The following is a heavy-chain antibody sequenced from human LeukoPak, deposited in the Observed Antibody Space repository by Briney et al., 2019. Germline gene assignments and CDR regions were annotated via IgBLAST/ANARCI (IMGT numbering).Heavy chain of an antibody. CDR3: ARTLYYYYMDV. J-gene: IGHJ6*03. CDR1: GFTVSSNY. Sequence: GGSLRLSCAASGFTVSSNYMSWVRQAPGKGLEWVSVIYSGGSTYYADSVKGRFTISRDNSKNTLYLQMNSLRAEDTAVYYCARTLYYYYMDVWGKGTTVTVSS. CDR2: IYSGGST. V-gene: IGHV3-53*01.